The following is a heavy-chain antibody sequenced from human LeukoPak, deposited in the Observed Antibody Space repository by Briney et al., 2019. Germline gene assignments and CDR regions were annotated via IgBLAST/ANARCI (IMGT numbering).Heavy chain of an antibody. V-gene: IGHV1-2*06. Sequence: ASVKVSCKASGYTFTGYYMHWVRQAPGQGLEWMGRINPNSGGTNYAQKFQGRVTMTRDTSISTAYMELSRLRSDDTAVYYCARASRDGYSDDAFDIWGQRTMVTVSS. CDR3: ARASRDGYSDDAFDI. D-gene: IGHD5-24*01. CDR2: INPNSGGT. CDR1: GYTFTGYY. J-gene: IGHJ3*02.